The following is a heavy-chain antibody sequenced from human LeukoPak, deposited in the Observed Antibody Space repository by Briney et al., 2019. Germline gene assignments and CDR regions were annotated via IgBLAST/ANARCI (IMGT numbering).Heavy chain of an antibody. V-gene: IGHV1-2*02. Sequence: ASVKVSCKTSGYTFTDYYIHWVRQAPSQGLEWVGWISPNSGGTNYSQKFQGRVTMTRDTSISTAYMELSRLRSDDTAIYYCARTIRITVAGNHFDFWGQGTLVTVPS. J-gene: IGHJ4*02. D-gene: IGHD6-19*01. CDR2: ISPNSGGT. CDR1: GYTFTDYY. CDR3: ARTIRITVAGNHFDF.